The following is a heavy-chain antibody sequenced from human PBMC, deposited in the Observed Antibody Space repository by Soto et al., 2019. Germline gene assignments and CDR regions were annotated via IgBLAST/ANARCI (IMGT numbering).Heavy chain of an antibody. D-gene: IGHD6-19*01. CDR3: ARVHVMVVAGSTFDY. V-gene: IGHV4-38-2*02. CDR2: IYHGGTT. J-gene: IGHJ4*01. Sequence: KTSETLSLTCTVSGYSISSGSYWVWIRQPPGKGPEWIASIYHGGTTFYNPSLKSRITISVDTSNNQFSLKLTSVTAADTAVYYCARVHVMVVAGSTFDYWGHGTLVTVSS. CDR1: GYSISSGSY.